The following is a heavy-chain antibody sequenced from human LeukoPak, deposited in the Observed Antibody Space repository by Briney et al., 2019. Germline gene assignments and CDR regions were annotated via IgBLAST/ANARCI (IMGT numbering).Heavy chain of an antibody. CDR3: ARQWLPYYFDY. CDR2: IYCSGST. V-gene: IGHV4-59*08. CDR1: GGSISSYY. J-gene: IGHJ4*02. Sequence: SETLSLTCTVSGGSISSYYWSWIRQPPGKGLEWIGYIYCSGSTNYNPSLKSRVTISVDTFKNQFSLKLSSVTAADTAVYYCARQWLPYYFDYWGQGTLVTVSS. D-gene: IGHD5-12*01.